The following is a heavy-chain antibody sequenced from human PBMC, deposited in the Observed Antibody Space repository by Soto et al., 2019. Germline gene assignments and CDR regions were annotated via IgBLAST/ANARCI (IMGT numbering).Heavy chain of an antibody. CDR2: IYSGGST. V-gene: IGHV3-66*01. CDR3: ARDGPHSSGWAPIDY. D-gene: IGHD6-19*01. J-gene: IGHJ4*02. Sequence: GGSLRLSYAASGFTVSSNYMSWVRQAPGKGLEWVSVIYSGGSTYYADSVKGRFTISRDNSKNTLYLQMNSLRAEDTAVYYCARDGPHSSGWAPIDYWGQGTLVTVSS. CDR1: GFTVSSNY.